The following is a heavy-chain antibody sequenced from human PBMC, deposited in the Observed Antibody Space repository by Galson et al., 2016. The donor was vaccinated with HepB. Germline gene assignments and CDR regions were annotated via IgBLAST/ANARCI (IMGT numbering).Heavy chain of an antibody. V-gene: IGHV4-30-4*01. D-gene: IGHD3/OR15-3a*01. Sequence: LSLTCTVSGGSISSGDYYWSWIRQPPGKGLEWIGYTHYSGSTYYSPSLKSRVTISVDTSKNQFSLKLSSVTAADTAVYYCAREDWNYSYYGLDVWGQGTTVTVSS. CDR2: THYSGST. CDR1: GGSISSGDYY. CDR3: AREDWNYSYYGLDV. J-gene: IGHJ6*02.